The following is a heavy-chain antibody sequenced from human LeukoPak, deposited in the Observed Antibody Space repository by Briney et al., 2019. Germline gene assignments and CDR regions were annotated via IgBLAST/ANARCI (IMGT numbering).Heavy chain of an antibody. CDR3: ARNPMVSGYFYYMDV. Sequence: ASVTVSCMASGYTFTSYAISWVRQAPGQGREWMGWISVYNDNTNYAQKFQDRVTMTTDTSTSTAYMELRSLRSDDTAVYYCARNPMVSGYFYYMDVWGKRTTVTVSS. D-gene: IGHD3-10*01. CDR2: ISVYNDNT. CDR1: GYTFTSYA. V-gene: IGHV1-18*04. J-gene: IGHJ6*03.